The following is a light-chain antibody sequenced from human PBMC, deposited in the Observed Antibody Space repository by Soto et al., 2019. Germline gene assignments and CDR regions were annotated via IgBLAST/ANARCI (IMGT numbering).Light chain of an antibody. J-gene: IGLJ1*01. CDR2: EVN. Sequence: QSALTQPASVSGSPGQSITISCTGTSSDVGGYNYVSWYQQHPGKAPKLMICEVNNRPSGVSNRFSGSKSGNTASLTISGLQAEDEADYYCSSYTSSSTLEVFGTGTKVTVL. V-gene: IGLV2-14*01. CDR1: SSDVGGYNY. CDR3: SSYTSSSTLEV.